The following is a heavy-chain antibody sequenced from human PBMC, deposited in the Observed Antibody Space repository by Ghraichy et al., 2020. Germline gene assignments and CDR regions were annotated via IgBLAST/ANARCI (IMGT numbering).Heavy chain of an antibody. J-gene: IGHJ3*02. CDR1: GFTFSSYA. CDR3: ARDKGSGSYLARGDAFDI. V-gene: IGHV3-30-3*01. CDR2: ISFDGSNT. Sequence: GGSLRLSCAASGFTFSSYAMHWVRQAPGKGLEWVAVISFDGSNTYYADSVKGRFTISRDNSKNTLYLQMNSLRAEDTAVYYCARDKGSGSYLARGDAFDIWGQGTMVTVSS. D-gene: IGHD1-26*01.